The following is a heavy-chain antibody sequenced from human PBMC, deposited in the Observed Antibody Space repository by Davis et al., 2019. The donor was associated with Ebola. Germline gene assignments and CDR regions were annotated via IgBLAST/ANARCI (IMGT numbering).Heavy chain of an antibody. CDR3: ARAPNPRYCSGGSCLRFDP. V-gene: IGHV4-59*01. Sequence: GSLRLSCTVSGGSISSYYWSWIRQPPGKGLEWIGYIYYSGNTYYNPSLESRVTISIDTSKNQFSLKLSSVTAADTAVYYCARAPNPRYCSGGSCLRFDPWGQGPRSPSPQ. J-gene: IGHJ5*02. D-gene: IGHD2-15*01. CDR2: IYYSGNT. CDR1: GGSISSYY.